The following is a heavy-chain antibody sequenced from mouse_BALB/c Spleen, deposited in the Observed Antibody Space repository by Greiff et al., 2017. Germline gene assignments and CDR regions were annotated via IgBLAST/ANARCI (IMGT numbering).Heavy chain of an antibody. V-gene: IGHV5-6-5*01. CDR2: ISSGGST. J-gene: IGHJ3*01. CDR1: GFTFSSYA. D-gene: IGHD2-4*01. Sequence: EVHLVESGGGLVKPGGSLKLSCAASGFTFSSYAMSWVRQTPEKRLEWVASISSGGSTYYPDSVKGRFTISRDNARNILYLQMSSLRSEDTAMYYCARGIYDYDWFAYWGQGTLVTVSA. CDR3: ARGIYDYDWFAY.